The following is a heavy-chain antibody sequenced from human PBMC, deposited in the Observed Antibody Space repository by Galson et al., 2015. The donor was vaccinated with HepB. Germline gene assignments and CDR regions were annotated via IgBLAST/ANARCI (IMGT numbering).Heavy chain of an antibody. J-gene: IGHJ6*03. CDR3: ARDHRGYSYGSVVSYMDV. CDR2: IYTSGST. CDR1: GGSISSGSYY. Sequence: LSLTCTVSGGSISSGSYYWSWIRQPAGKGLEWIGRIYTSGSTNYNPSFKSRVTMSVDTSKNQFSLKLSSVTAADTAVYYCARDHRGYSYGSVVSYMDVWGKGTTVTVSS. D-gene: IGHD5-18*01. V-gene: IGHV4-61*02.